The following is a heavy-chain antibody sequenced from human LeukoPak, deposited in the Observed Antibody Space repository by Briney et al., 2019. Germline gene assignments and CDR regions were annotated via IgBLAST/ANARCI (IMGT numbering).Heavy chain of an antibody. CDR2: IYYSGST. V-gene: IGHV4-31*03. D-gene: IGHD3-22*01. CDR3: AIYYDGLLQH. J-gene: IGHJ1*01. Sequence: PSETLSLTCTVSGGSISSGGYYWNWIRQHPGKGLEWIGYIYYSGSTYYNPSLKSRVTISVDTSKNQFSLKLSSVTAADTAVYYCAIYYDGLLQHWGQGTLVTVSS. CDR1: GGSISSGGYY.